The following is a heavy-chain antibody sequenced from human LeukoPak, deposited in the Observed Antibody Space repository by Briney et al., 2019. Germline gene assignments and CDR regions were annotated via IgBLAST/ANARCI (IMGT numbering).Heavy chain of an antibody. V-gene: IGHV3-9*01. CDR1: GFTFDDYA. Sequence: GGSLRLSCAASGFTFDDYAMHWVRQAPGKGLEWVSGISWNSGSIGYADSVKGRFTISRDNAKNPLYLQMNSLRAEDTALYYCTLSGKGSQIDYWGQGTLVTVSS. D-gene: IGHD3-10*01. J-gene: IGHJ4*02. CDR3: TLSGKGSQIDY. CDR2: ISWNSGSI.